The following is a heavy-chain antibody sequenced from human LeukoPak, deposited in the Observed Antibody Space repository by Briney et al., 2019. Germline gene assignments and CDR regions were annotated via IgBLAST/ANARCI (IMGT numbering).Heavy chain of an antibody. J-gene: IGHJ4*02. D-gene: IGHD6-19*01. CDR1: GGSISSSSYY. CDR2: IYYTGNT. Sequence: ASETLSLTCTVSGGSISSSSYYWGWIRQPPGMGLDWIGSIYYTGNTYYNPSLKSRVTISADTSKNQFSLRLSSVTAADTAVYYCAGLISSGWIYFDYWGQGTLVTVSS. CDR3: AGLISSGWIYFDY. V-gene: IGHV4-39*01.